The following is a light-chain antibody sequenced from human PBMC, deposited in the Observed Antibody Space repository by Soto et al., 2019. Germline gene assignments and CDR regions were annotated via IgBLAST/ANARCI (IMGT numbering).Light chain of an antibody. J-gene: IGKJ5*01. V-gene: IGKV3-11*01. CDR1: QSVSRY. CDR2: DAF. Sequence: ETVLTLSPVTLSLSPGERAPLSCMASQSVSRYLAWYQQKPDQAPRLLIYDAFNRATGIPARFSGSGSGTDFTLTISSLEPEDFVVYYCQQRSNWPITFGQGTRLEIK. CDR3: QQRSNWPIT.